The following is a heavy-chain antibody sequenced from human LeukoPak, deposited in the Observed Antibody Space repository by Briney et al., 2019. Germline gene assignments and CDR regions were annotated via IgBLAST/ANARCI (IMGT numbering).Heavy chain of an antibody. CDR2: SSSSSSYI. CDR3: ARGDSGTLNWFDP. D-gene: IGHD1-26*01. Sequence: GGSLRLSCAASGFTFSSYSMNWVRQAPGKGLEWVSSSSSSSSYIYYADSVKGRFTISRDNAKNSLYLQMNSLRAEDTAVYYCARGDSGTLNWFDPWGQGTLVTVSS. CDR1: GFTFSSYS. J-gene: IGHJ5*02. V-gene: IGHV3-21*01.